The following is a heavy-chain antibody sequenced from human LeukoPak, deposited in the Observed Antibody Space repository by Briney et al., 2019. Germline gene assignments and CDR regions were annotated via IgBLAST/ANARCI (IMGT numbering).Heavy chain of an antibody. CDR3: ARQMSITVIVFYY. CDR1: GGSISSSSYY. J-gene: IGHJ4*02. D-gene: IGHD3-22*01. CDR2: IYYSGST. V-gene: IGHV4-39*01. Sequence: SETLSLTCTVSGGSISSSSYYWGWIRQPPGKGLEWIGSIYYSGSTYYNPSLKSRVTISVDTSKNQFSLKLSSVTAADTAVYYCARQMSITVIVFYYWGQGTLVTVSS.